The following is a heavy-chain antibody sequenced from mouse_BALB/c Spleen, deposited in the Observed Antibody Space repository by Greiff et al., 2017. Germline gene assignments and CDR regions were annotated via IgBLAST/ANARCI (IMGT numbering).Heavy chain of an antibody. CDR1: GFNIKDTY. V-gene: IGHV14-3*02. J-gene: IGHJ2*01. D-gene: IGHD1-2*01. CDR3: AIILRLRDYFDY. CDR2: IDPANGNT. Sequence: EVQLQQSGAELVKPGASVKLSCTASGFNIKDTYMHWVKQRPEQGLEWIGRIDPANGNTKYDPKFQGKATITTDTSSNTAYLQLSSLTSEDTAVYYCAIILRLRDYFDYWGQGTTLTVSS.